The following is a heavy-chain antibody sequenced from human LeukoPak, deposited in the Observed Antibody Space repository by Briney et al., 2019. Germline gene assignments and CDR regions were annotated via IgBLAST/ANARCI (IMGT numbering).Heavy chain of an antibody. Sequence: GGSLRLSCAASGFTFSSYGMHWVRQAPGKGLEWVAVMWYDGSNKYYADPVKGRFTISRDNSKNTLYLQMNSLRAEVTAVYYCARGGIAVAGTDYWGQGTLVTVSS. CDR2: MWYDGSNK. J-gene: IGHJ4*02. V-gene: IGHV3-33*01. CDR3: ARGGIAVAGTDY. CDR1: GFTFSSYG. D-gene: IGHD6-19*01.